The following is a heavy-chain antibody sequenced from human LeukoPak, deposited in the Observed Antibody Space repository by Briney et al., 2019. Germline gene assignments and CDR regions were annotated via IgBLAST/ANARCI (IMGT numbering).Heavy chain of an antibody. CDR2: ISSSSIYI. CDR1: GFTFSSYE. CDR3: ARVASSGYAFFDY. Sequence: GGSLRLSCAASGFTFSSYEMNWVRQAPGKGLEWVSSISSSSIYIYYADSVKGRFTISRDNAKNSLYLQMNSLRAEDTAVYYCARVASSGYAFFDYWGQGTLVTVSS. V-gene: IGHV3-21*01. D-gene: IGHD3-22*01. J-gene: IGHJ4*02.